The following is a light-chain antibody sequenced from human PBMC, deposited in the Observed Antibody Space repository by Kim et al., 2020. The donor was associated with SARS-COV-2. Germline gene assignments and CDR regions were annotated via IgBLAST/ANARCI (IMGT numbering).Light chain of an antibody. CDR1: QTVDSD. CDR2: AVS. Sequence: SSSVEDRVSITGRTSQTVDSDLNWYQQRPGKAPKFLIYAVSTVPSGFPTRFSGSGSGTHFTLTIGGLQPEDFATYYCRQTFRTPYTFGQGTKLEI. CDR3: RQTFRTPYT. J-gene: IGKJ2*01. V-gene: IGKV1-39*01.